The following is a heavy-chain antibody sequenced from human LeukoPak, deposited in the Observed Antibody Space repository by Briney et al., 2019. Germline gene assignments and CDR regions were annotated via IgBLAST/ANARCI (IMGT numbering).Heavy chain of an antibody. CDR2: ISSSSSYI. CDR1: GFTFSSYS. V-gene: IGHV3-21*01. CDR3: ARDHSSSGVGVDY. D-gene: IGHD6-6*01. Sequence: GGSLRLSCAASGFTFSSYSMNWVRQAPGKGLEWVSPISSSSSYIYYADSVKGRFTISRDNAKNSLYLQMNSLRAEDTAVYYCARDHSSSGVGVDYWGQGTLVTVSS. J-gene: IGHJ4*02.